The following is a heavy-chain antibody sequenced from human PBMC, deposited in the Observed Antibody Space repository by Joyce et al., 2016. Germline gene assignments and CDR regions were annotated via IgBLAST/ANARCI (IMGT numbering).Heavy chain of an antibody. CDR3: ARRSGIPAGRRPGAFDM. D-gene: IGHD6-13*01. CDR2: ISYDGPNK. J-gene: IGHJ3*02. Sequence: QEQLEESGGGVVQPGTSLRLSCPASGSSFSGYAMNWVRQAPGKVLEWVAIISYDGPNKFYADSVRGRFTISRDNYKNTLFLQMNSLTIEDAGVYYCARRSGIPAGRRPGAFDMWGQGTVVTVSS. V-gene: IGHV3-30*04. CDR1: GSSFSGYA.